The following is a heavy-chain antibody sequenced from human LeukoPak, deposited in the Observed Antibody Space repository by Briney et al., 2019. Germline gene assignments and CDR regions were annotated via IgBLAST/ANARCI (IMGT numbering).Heavy chain of an antibody. CDR3: ARDRSVWGSYLDY. CDR2: IYYSGST. D-gene: IGHD3-16*02. CDR1: GGSISSGGYY. V-gene: IGHV4-31*03. J-gene: IGHJ4*02. Sequence: PSETLSLTCTVSGGSISSGGYYWSWIRQHPGKGLEWIGYIYYSGSTYYNPSLESRVTISVDTSKNQFSLKLSSVTAADTAVYYCARDRSVWGSYLDYWGQGTLVTVSS.